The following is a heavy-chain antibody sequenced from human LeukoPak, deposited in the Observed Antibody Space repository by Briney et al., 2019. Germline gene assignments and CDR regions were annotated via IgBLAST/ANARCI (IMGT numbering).Heavy chain of an antibody. CDR3: ARGRSYDFWSGYDAYGMDV. Sequence: SETLSLTCTVSGGSISRYYWSWIRQPAGKGLEWIGRIYTSGSTNYNPSLKSRVTMSVDTSKNQFSLKLSSVTAADTAVYYCARGRSYDFWSGYDAYGMDVWGQGTTVTVSS. J-gene: IGHJ6*02. V-gene: IGHV4-4*07. CDR2: IYTSGST. CDR1: GGSISRYY. D-gene: IGHD3-3*01.